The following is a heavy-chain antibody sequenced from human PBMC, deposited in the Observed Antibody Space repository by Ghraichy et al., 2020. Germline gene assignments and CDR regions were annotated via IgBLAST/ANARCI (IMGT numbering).Heavy chain of an antibody. CDR1: GYTFTGYY. V-gene: IGHV1-2*06. Sequence: ASVKVSCKASGYTFTGYYMHWVRQAPGQGLEWMGRINPNSGGTNYAQKFQGRVTMTRDTSISTAYMELSRLRSDDTAVYYCARDPPVGATDPAPWYFDLWGRGTLVTVSS. J-gene: IGHJ2*01. D-gene: IGHD1-26*01. CDR3: ARDPPVGATDPAPWYFDL. CDR2: INPNSGGT.